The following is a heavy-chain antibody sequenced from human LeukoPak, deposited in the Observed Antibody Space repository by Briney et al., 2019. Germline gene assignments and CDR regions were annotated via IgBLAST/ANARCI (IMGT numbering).Heavy chain of an antibody. CDR2: INHSGST. CDR3: ARMSLWFGTLDY. Sequence: SETLSLTCAVYGGSFSGYYWSWIRQPPGKGLEWIGEINHSGSTNYNPSLKSRVTISVDTSKNQFSLKLSSVTAADTAVYYCARMSLWFGTLDYWGQGTLVTVSS. V-gene: IGHV4-34*01. J-gene: IGHJ4*02. CDR1: GGSFSGYY. D-gene: IGHD3-10*01.